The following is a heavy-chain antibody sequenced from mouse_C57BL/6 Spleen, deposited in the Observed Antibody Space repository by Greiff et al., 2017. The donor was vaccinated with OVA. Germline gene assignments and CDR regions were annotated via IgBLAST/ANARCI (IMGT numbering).Heavy chain of an antibody. D-gene: IGHD2-5*01. J-gene: IGHJ4*01. CDR1: GYAFSSSW. CDR3: ARRYSNYVGDAMDY. V-gene: IGHV1-82*01. Sequence: QVQLQQSGPELVKPGASVKISCKASGYAFSSSWMNWVKQRSGKGLEWIGRIYPGDGDTNYNGKFKGKATLTADKSSSTAYMQLSSLTSEDSAVYFCARRYSNYVGDAMDYWGQGTSVTVSS. CDR2: IYPGDGDT.